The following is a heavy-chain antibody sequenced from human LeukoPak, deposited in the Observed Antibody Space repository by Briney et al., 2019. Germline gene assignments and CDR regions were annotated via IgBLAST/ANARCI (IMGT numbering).Heavy chain of an antibody. CDR2: IIPILGIA. D-gene: IGHD3-22*01. Sequence: GASVKVSCKASGGTFSSYAISWVRQAPGQGLEWMGGIIPILGIANYAQKFQGRVTITADKSTSTAYMELSSLRSEDTAVYYCASERYYDSSGYYYWGQGTLVTVSS. CDR3: ASERYYDSSGYYY. CDR1: GGTFSSYA. J-gene: IGHJ4*02. V-gene: IGHV1-69*10.